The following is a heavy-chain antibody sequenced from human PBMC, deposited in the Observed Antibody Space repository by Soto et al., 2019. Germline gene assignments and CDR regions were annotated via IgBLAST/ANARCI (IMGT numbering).Heavy chain of an antibody. V-gene: IGHV4-59*08. CDR3: ARNYGSGSYNYMDV. Sequence: SETLSLTCTVSGGSISSYYWSWIRQPPGKGLEWIGYIYYSGSTNYNPSPKSRATISVDTSKNQFSLKLSSVTAADTAVYYCARNYGSGSYNYMDVWGKGTTVTVSS. CDR2: IYYSGST. D-gene: IGHD3-10*01. CDR1: GGSISSYY. J-gene: IGHJ6*03.